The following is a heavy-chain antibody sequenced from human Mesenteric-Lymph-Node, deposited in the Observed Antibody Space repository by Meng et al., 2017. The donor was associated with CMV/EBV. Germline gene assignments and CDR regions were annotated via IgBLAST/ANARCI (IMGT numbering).Heavy chain of an antibody. V-gene: IGHV3-30*03. CDR3: ATAASYSSGWYDDY. CDR2: ISYDGSNK. CDR1: GFTFSSYV. J-gene: IGHJ4*02. D-gene: IGHD6-19*01. Sequence: AAGFTFSSYVMHWVRQAPGKGLEWVAVISYDGSNKYYADSVKGRFTIARDNSKNTLYLQMNSLRAEDTAVYYCATAASYSSGWYDDYWGQGTLVTVSS.